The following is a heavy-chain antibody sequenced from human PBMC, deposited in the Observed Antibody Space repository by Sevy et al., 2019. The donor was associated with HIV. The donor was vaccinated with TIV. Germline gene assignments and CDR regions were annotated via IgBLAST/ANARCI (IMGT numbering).Heavy chain of an antibody. CDR3: AGGSWSGFDY. J-gene: IGHJ4*02. V-gene: IGHV3-23*01. Sequence: GVSLRLSCAASGFIFSSYVMNWVRQAPGKGLEWVSGISGSGGYTYYADSVKGRFTISRDNSNKILYLEMNTLRVEDTAVYYCAGGSWSGFDYWGQGTLVTVSS. CDR2: ISGSGGYT. D-gene: IGHD3-3*01. CDR1: GFIFSSYV.